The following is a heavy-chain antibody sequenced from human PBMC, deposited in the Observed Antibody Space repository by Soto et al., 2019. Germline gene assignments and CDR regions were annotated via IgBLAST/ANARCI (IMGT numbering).Heavy chain of an antibody. D-gene: IGHD3-10*01. V-gene: IGHV5-51*01. CDR3: AKKVNSGSGSQYFDY. Sequence: GESLKISCKGSGYSFTSYWLGWVRQMPGKGLEWMGIIYPGDSDTRYSPSYQGQVTISADKSISTAYLQMNSLRAGDTAIYYCAKKVNSGSGSQYFDYFGQGTLVTVSS. J-gene: IGHJ4*02. CDR1: GYSFTSYW. CDR2: IYPGDSDT.